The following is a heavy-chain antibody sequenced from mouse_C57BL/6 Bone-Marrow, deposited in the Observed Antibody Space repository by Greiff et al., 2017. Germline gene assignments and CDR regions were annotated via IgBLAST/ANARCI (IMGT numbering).Heavy chain of an antibody. CDR3: ARGPYDYDGSYWYFDV. CDR2: TFYSGIT. V-gene: IGHV3-3*01. CDR1: GFSINSDCY. J-gene: IGHJ1*03. Sequence: EVKLVESGPSLVRPSQTLSLTCTVTGFSINSDCYWIWIRQFPGNKLEYIGYTFYSGITYYNPSLESRTYITRDTSKNQFSLKLSSVTTEDTATYYCARGPYDYDGSYWYFDVWGTGTTVTVSS. D-gene: IGHD2-4*01.